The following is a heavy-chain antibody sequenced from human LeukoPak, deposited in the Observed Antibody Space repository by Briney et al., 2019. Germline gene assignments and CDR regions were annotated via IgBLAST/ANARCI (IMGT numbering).Heavy chain of an antibody. V-gene: IGHV4-59*01. D-gene: IGHD2-15*01. CDR1: GGSISSYY. J-gene: IGHJ4*02. CDR3: ARSRLGYCSGGSCYEFDY. CDR2: IYYSGST. Sequence: SETLSLTCTVSGGSISSYYWSWIRQPPGKGLKWIGYIYYSGSTNYNPSLKSRVTISVDTSKNQFSLKLSSVTAADTAVYYCARSRLGYCSGGSCYEFDYWGQGTLVTVSS.